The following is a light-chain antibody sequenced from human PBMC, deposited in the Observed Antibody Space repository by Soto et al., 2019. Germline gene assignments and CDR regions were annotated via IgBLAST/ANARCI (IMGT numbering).Light chain of an antibody. Sequence: QSVLAQPASVSGSPGQSITISCTGASGYVGTYSLVSWYQQYPDKAPKLMIYEDNKRPSGVSNRFSGSKSGNTASLTISGLQAEDEADYYCCSYAGSSTYAFGTGTKVTVL. CDR2: EDN. CDR3: CSYAGSSTYA. J-gene: IGLJ1*01. CDR1: SGYVGTYSL. V-gene: IGLV2-23*01.